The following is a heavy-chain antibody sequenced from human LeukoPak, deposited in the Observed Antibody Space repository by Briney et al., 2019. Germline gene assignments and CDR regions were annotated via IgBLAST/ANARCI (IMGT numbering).Heavy chain of an antibody. D-gene: IGHD6-6*01. CDR2: INQDGSVK. Sequence: GGSLRLSCAASGFTFSSYWMTWVRQAPGKGLEWVANINQDGSVKYYVYSVKGRFTISGDNAKNSLYLQMNSLRAEDTAVYYCARIGYASSSLDYWGQGTLVTVSS. CDR3: ARIGYASSSLDY. V-gene: IGHV3-7*01. CDR1: GFTFSSYW. J-gene: IGHJ4*02.